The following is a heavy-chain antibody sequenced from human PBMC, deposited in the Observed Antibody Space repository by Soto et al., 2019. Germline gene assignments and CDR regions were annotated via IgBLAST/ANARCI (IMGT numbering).Heavy chain of an antibody. J-gene: IGHJ4*02. D-gene: IGHD1-26*01. CDR1: GGSVSSGSDF. CDR2: IYYTGST. Sequence: QVQLQESGPGLVKPSETLSLTCTVSGGSVSSGSDFWSWIRQPPGKGLEWLGHIYYTGSTNYNPSHKSRATLSVDTSKNQFSLKLSSVTTADTAVYYCARDQAYSGSYYFDHWGQGALVTVSS. CDR3: ARDQAYSGSYYFDH. V-gene: IGHV4-61*01.